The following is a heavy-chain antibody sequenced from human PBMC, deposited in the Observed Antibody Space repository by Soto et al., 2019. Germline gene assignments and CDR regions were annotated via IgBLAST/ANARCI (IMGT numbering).Heavy chain of an antibody. CDR3: ARASVPAAMNY. CDR2: IYYSGST. V-gene: IGHV4-59*01. Sequence: PSETLSLTCTVSGGSISSYYWSWIRQPPGKGLEWIGYIYYSGSTNYNPSLRSRVTISVDTSKNQFSLKLGSVTAADTAVYYCARASVPAAMNYWGQGTLVTVSS. CDR1: GGSISSYY. J-gene: IGHJ4*02. D-gene: IGHD2-2*01.